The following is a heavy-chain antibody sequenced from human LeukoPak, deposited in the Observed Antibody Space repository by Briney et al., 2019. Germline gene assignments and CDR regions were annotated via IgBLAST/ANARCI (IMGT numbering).Heavy chain of an antibody. J-gene: IGHJ5*02. CDR2: IYSGGAT. Sequence: GGSLRLSCAASGFTFSSYAMDWVSQAPGKGLEWVSTIYSGGATYYSDSVRGRFTISRDSSQNTVYLQMNSLRAEDTAVYYCAREGVNYYDSSGYYAVSWGQGTLVTVSS. D-gene: IGHD3-22*01. CDR1: GFTFSSYA. V-gene: IGHV3-66*01. CDR3: AREGVNYYDSSGYYAVS.